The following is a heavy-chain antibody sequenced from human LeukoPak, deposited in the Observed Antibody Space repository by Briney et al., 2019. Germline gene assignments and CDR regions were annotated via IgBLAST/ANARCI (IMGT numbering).Heavy chain of an antibody. Sequence: PSGTLSLTCVVSGGXITNTNYWTWVRQPPGKGLEWIGEVNLQGSTNYNPSLMGRVAISVDTSENHISLQLTSVTAADTAVYYCAKFLTGQYDAFDIWGQGTMVTVSA. CDR2: VNLQGST. CDR1: GGXITNTNY. V-gene: IGHV4-4*02. CDR3: AKFLTGQYDAFDI. J-gene: IGHJ3*02. D-gene: IGHD3-9*01.